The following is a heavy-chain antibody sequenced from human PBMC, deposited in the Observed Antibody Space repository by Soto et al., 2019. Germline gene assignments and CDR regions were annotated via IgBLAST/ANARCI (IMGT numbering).Heavy chain of an antibody. D-gene: IGHD4-17*01. V-gene: IGHV3-23*01. CDR3: ATGTAVTTGDMAY. CDR2: LTGSGDST. J-gene: IGHJ4*02. CDR1: GFTFSSFA. Sequence: EVQLLESGGGLVQPGGSLRLFCAASGFTFSSFAMTWVRQAPGKGLEWVSSLTGSGDSTYYADSVKGRFTISRDNSKNSLYLQMNSLRADDSALYYCATGTAVTTGDMAYWGQGTLVTVSS.